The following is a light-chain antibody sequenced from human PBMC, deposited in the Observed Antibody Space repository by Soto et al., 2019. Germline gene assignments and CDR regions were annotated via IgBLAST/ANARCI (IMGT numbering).Light chain of an antibody. Sequence: PGLTQPRSVSAAPGQKVTISCSGSSSNIVNNYLACYQQFPGTAPKLLIDDNNKRPSGIPDRFSGSKSGTSATLGITGLQTGDEADYYCGTWDSSLSVHVFGTETKVTGL. CDR1: SSNIVNNY. J-gene: IGLJ1*01. CDR3: GTWDSSLSVHV. CDR2: DNN. V-gene: IGLV1-51*01.